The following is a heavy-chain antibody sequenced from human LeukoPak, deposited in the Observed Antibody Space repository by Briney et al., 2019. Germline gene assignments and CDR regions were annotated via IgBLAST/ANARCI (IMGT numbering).Heavy chain of an antibody. Sequence: GGSLRLSCAASEFTFSSYAMHWVRQAPGKGLEWVAVISYDGSNKYYADSVKGRFTISRDNSKNTLYLQMNSLRAEDTAVYYCARVGYSSNRYYFDYWGQGTLVTVSS. CDR3: ARVGYSSNRYYFDY. CDR1: EFTFSSYA. J-gene: IGHJ4*02. CDR2: ISYDGSNK. V-gene: IGHV3-30*04. D-gene: IGHD6-19*01.